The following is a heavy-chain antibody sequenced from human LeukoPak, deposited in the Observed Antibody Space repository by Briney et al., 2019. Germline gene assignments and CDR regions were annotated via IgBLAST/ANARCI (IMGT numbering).Heavy chain of an antibody. D-gene: IGHD6-13*01. CDR1: GYTFTSYA. Sequence: GASVKVSRKPSGYTFTSYAVHWVRQAPGQRLEWMGWINAGNGNTKYSQKFQGRVTITRDTSASTAYMELSSLRSDDTAVYYCAREWGSSSFGLDYYYYYGMDVWGKGTTVTVSS. V-gene: IGHV1-3*01. CDR2: INAGNGNT. J-gene: IGHJ6*04. CDR3: AREWGSSSFGLDYYYYYGMDV.